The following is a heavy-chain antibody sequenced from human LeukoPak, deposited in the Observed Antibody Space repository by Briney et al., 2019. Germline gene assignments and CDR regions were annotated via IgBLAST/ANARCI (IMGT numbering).Heavy chain of an antibody. Sequence: GGSLTLSCAPSAFTFSNAWMNWVRQAAGNGLEWVGRIKSKTDGGTTDYAAPVKGRFTISRDDSKNTLYLQMNSLKTEDTAVYYCTTEERVSSGYCSGGSCYIDYWGQGTLVTVSS. J-gene: IGHJ4*02. D-gene: IGHD2-15*01. V-gene: IGHV3-15*01. CDR2: IKSKTDGGTT. CDR3: TTEERVSSGYCSGGSCYIDY. CDR1: AFTFSNAW.